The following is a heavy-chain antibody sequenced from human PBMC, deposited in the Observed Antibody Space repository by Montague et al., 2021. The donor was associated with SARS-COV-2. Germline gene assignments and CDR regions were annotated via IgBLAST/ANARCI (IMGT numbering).Heavy chain of an antibody. Sequence: SETLSLTCTVSGGSISSYYWSWIRQPPGKGLEWIGYIYYSGNTNYNPSLKGRVTISVDTSKNQFSLKLSSVTAADTAVYYCARVPFVGRPFMNYYHGMDVWGQGTTVTVSS. CDR3: ARVPFVGRPFMNYYHGMDV. V-gene: IGHV4-59*01. J-gene: IGHJ6*02. D-gene: IGHD3-16*01. CDR2: IYYSGNT. CDR1: GGSISSYY.